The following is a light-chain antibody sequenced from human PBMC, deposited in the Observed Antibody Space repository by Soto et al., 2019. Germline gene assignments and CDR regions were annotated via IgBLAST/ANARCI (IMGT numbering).Light chain of an antibody. V-gene: IGLV2-8*01. J-gene: IGLJ1*01. CDR1: SSDVGGYNY. CDR2: DVI. CDR3: SSYAGSNFYV. Sequence: QSALTQPPSASGSPGQSVTISCTGTSSDVGGYNYVSWYQQHPGKAPKLMIYDVIKRPSGVPDRFSGSKSGNTASLTVSGLQDEDEADYYCSSYAGSNFYVFGTGTKLTVL.